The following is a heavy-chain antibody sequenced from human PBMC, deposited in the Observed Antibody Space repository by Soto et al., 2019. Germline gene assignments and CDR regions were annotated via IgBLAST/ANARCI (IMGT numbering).Heavy chain of an antibody. Sequence: PGESLKISCKGSGYSFTTYWITWVRQMPGKGLEWMGRIDPSDSYINYNPSFQGHVTISADKSISTDFLQWSSLKASDTAIYYCARARVATPRLEDPFDIWGQGTLVTVSS. CDR2: IDPSDSYI. CDR1: GYSFTTYW. J-gene: IGHJ3*02. V-gene: IGHV5-10-1*01. CDR3: ARARVATPRLEDPFDI. D-gene: IGHD5-12*01.